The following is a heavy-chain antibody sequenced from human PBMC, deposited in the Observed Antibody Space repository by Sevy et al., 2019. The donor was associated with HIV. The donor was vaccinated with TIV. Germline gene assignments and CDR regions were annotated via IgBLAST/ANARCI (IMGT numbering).Heavy chain of an antibody. CDR1: GDTFTNNY. CDR2: VDPSAGNT. J-gene: IGHJ4*02. Sequence: ASVKVSCKASGDTFTNNYIHWVRQAPGQELEWMGMVDPSAGNTTYAQKFQGRVTMTRDTSTSILYMDLSSLRSEDKAVYYCVRADPDQHFDSWGQGTLVTVSS. CDR3: VRADPDQHFDS. V-gene: IGHV1-46*01.